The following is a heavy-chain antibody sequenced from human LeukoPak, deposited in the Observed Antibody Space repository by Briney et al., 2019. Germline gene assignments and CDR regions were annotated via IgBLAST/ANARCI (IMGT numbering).Heavy chain of an antibody. Sequence: GASVKVSCKASGYTFTSYDINWVRQATGQGLEWMGWMNPNSGNTGYAQKFQGRVTMTRNTSISTAYMELSSLRSEDTAVYYCARGHFHGDYVYFDYWGQGTLVTVSS. CDR2: MNPNSGNT. CDR3: ARGHFHGDYVYFDY. V-gene: IGHV1-8*01. CDR1: GYTFTSYD. D-gene: IGHD4-17*01. J-gene: IGHJ4*02.